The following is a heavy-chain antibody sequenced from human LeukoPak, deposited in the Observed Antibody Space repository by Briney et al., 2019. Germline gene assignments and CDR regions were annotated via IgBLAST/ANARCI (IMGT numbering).Heavy chain of an antibody. CDR1: GFTFSDYY. CDR2: ISSSGSTI. D-gene: IGHD3-3*01. J-gene: IGHJ6*03. Sequence: GGSLRLSCAASGFTFSDYYMSWLRQAPGKGLEWVSYISSSGSTIYYADSVKGRFTISRDNAKNSLYLQMNSLRAEDTAVYYCARDDFWSGYVYYMDVWGKGTTVTVSS. CDR3: ARDDFWSGYVYYMDV. V-gene: IGHV3-11*04.